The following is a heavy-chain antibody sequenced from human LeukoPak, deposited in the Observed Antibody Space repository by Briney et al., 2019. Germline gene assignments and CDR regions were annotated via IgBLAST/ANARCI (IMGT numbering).Heavy chain of an antibody. V-gene: IGHV1-69*06. D-gene: IGHD3-9*01. CDR3: ASHVLRYFDWLEEGSRFDP. J-gene: IGHJ5*02. CDR1: GGTFSSYA. Sequence: GASVKVSCKASGGTFSSYAISWVRQAPGQGLEWMGGIIPIFGTANYAQKFQGRVTITADKSTSTAYMELSSLRSEDTAVYYCASHVLRYFDWLEEGSRFDPWGQGTLVTVSS. CDR2: IIPIFGTA.